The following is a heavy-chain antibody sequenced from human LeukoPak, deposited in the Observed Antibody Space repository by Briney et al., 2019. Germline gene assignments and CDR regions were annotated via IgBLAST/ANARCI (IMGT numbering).Heavy chain of an antibody. D-gene: IGHD3-22*01. J-gene: IGHJ6*02. CDR1: GFTFSSYA. CDR3: ARVGVVVTPYGMDV. CDR2: ISGSGGTT. V-gene: IGHV3-23*01. Sequence: SGGSLRLSCAASGFTFSSYAMSWVRQAPGKGLEWVSAISGSGGTTYYAASVKGRFTISRDNSKNTLDLQMNSLRAEDTAVYYCARVGVVVTPYGMDVWGQGTTVTVSS.